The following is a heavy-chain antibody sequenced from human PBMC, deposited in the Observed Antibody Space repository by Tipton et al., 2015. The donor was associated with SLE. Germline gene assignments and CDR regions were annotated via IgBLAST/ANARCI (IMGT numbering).Heavy chain of an antibody. V-gene: IGHV3-13*01. CDR3: ARGGYSGYDRQVWYFDL. CDR1: GFTFSSYD. D-gene: IGHD5-12*01. CDR2: IGTAGDT. J-gene: IGHJ2*01. Sequence: SLRFSCAASGFTFSSYDMHWVRQATGKGLEWVSAIGTAGDTYYPGSVKGRFTISRENAKNSLYLQMNSLRAGDTAVYYCARGGYSGYDRQVWYFDLWGRGTLVTVSS.